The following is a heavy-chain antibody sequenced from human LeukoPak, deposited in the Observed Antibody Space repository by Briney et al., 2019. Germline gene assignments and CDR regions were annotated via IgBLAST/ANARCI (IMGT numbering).Heavy chain of an antibody. D-gene: IGHD3-10*01. CDR1: GGSISHYY. Sequence: SETLSLTCTVSGGSISHYYWSWIRQPPGKGLEWIGYIYYSGTTNYNPSLKSRVTISVDTSKNQFSLKLNSVTAADTAVYYCARDNFGSLDFWGQGTLVTVSS. J-gene: IGHJ4*02. CDR3: ARDNFGSLDF. V-gene: IGHV4-59*01. CDR2: IYYSGTT.